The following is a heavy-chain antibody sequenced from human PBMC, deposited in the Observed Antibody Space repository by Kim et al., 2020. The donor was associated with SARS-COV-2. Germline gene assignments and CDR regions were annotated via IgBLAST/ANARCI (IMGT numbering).Heavy chain of an antibody. CDR2: IYYSGST. Sequence: SETLSLTCTVSGGSISSSSYYWGWIRQPPGKGLEWIGSIYYSGSTYYNPSLKSRVTISVDTSKNQFSLKLSSVTAADTAVYYCARDGDMRRYDYWGQGTLVTVSS. J-gene: IGHJ4*02. CDR3: ARDGDMRRYDY. V-gene: IGHV4-39*07. CDR1: GGSISSSSYY. D-gene: IGHD2-21*01.